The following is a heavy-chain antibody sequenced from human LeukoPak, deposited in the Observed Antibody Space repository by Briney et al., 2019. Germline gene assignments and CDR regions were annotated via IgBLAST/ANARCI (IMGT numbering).Heavy chain of an antibody. J-gene: IGHJ4*02. CDR2: IYHSGST. CDR3: ARESSGYYY. CDR1: GGSISSSSYS. D-gene: IGHD3-22*01. Sequence: PSETLSLTCTVSGGSISSSSYSWSWIRQPPGKGLEWIGYIYHSGSTYYNPSLKSRVTTSVDRSKNQFSLKLSSVTAADTAVYYCARESSGYYYWGQGTLVTVSS. V-gene: IGHV4-30-2*01.